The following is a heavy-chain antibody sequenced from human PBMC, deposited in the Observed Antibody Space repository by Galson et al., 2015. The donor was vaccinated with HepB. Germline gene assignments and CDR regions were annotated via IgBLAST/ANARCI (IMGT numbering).Heavy chain of an antibody. Sequence: SLRLSCAASGFTFDSHWMHWVRQGPGKGLMWVARVDWGGVDWGGSGTDYADSVKGRFTISRDNAKKTVSLQMRSLRAEDTAVYYCVRDRGYCINGVCQGPQYDDWGHGTLVTVSS. V-gene: IGHV3-74*01. CDR1: GFTFDSHW. CDR2: VDWGGVDWGGSGT. CDR3: VRDRGYCINGVCQGPQYDD. J-gene: IGHJ4*01. D-gene: IGHD2-8*01.